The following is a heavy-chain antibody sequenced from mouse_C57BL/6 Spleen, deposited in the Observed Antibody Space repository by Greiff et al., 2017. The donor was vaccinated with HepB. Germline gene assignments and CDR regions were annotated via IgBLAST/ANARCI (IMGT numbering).Heavy chain of an antibody. D-gene: IGHD2-4*01. J-gene: IGHJ1*03. Sequence: EVQLQQSGPVLVKPGASVKMSCKASGYTFTDYYMNWVKQSHGKSLEWIGVINPYNGGTSYNQKFKGKATLTVDKSSSTAYMELNSLTSEDSAVYYCERGDYDYDGPFDVWGTGTTVTVSS. CDR3: ERGDYDYDGPFDV. V-gene: IGHV1-19*01. CDR1: GYTFTDYY. CDR2: INPYNGGT.